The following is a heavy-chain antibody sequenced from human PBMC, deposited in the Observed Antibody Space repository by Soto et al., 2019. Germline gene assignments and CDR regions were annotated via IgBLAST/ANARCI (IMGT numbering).Heavy chain of an antibody. Sequence: EVQLVESGGGLVNPGGSLRLSCAASGFTFINAWMTWVRQAPGKGLEWVGRIKSKSDGGTTDYAAPVRGRFTISRDESRNTLYLQMNSLKTEEDTAVYYCTPEERPRNNNLPLVVFDTWGQGTMVTVFS. V-gene: IGHV3-15*01. CDR2: IKSKSDGGTT. D-gene: IGHD1-1*01. CDR3: TPEERPRNNNLPLVVFDT. CDR1: GFTFINAW. J-gene: IGHJ3*02.